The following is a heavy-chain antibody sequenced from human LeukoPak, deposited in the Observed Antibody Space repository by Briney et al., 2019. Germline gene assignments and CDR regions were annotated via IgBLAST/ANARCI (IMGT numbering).Heavy chain of an antibody. CDR1: GFTFSSYS. Sequence: PGGSLRLSCAAYGFTFSSYSMNWVRQAPGKGLEWVSSISSSSSYIYYADSVKGRFTISRDNAKNSLYLQMNSLRVEDTAVYYCATGVWDFCAYYMDVWGKGTTVTVSS. CDR2: ISSSSSYI. V-gene: IGHV3-21*01. J-gene: IGHJ6*03. CDR3: ATGVWDFCAYYMDV. D-gene: IGHD2/OR15-2a*01.